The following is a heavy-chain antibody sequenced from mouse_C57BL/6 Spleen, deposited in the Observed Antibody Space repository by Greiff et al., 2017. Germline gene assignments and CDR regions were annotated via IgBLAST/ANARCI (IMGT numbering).Heavy chain of an antibody. CDR2: IDPSDSYT. CDR3: ARSRFITLYYFGD. Sequence: QVQLQQPGAELVKPGASVKLSCKASGYTFTSYWMQWVKQRPGQGLEWIGEIDPSDSYTNYTQKFKGKATLTVDTSSSTAYMQLSSLTSEDSAVYYCARSRFITLYYFGDWGKSTTLTVSS. CDR1: GYTFTSYW. V-gene: IGHV1-50*01. D-gene: IGHD1-1*01. J-gene: IGHJ2*01.